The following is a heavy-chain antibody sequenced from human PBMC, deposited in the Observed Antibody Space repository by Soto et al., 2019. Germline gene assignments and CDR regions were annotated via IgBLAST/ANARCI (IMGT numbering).Heavy chain of an antibody. CDR2: IKQDGSEK. Sequence: EVQLVESGGGLVQPGGSLRLSCAASGFTFSSYWMSWVRQAPGKGLEWVANIKQDGSEKYYVDSVKGRFTISRDNAKNSLYLQMNSMRAADTAVYYCASLDGYNTIAYWGQGSLVTVSS. CDR3: ASLDGYNTIAY. J-gene: IGHJ4*02. V-gene: IGHV3-7*02. D-gene: IGHD5-12*01. CDR1: GFTFSSYW.